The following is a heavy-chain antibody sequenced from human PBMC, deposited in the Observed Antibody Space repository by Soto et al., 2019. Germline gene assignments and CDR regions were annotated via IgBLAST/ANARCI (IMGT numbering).Heavy chain of an antibody. CDR1: GGSVSSNSYS. CDR2: IYSTENT. J-gene: IGHJ6*02. D-gene: IGHD2-2*03. CDR3: ARLNGYCVSTGCHGYYGMDV. Sequence: QLQLQESGPGLVKPSETLSLTCTVSGGSVSSNSYSWGWIRQSPGKGLEWIGTIYSTENTYYHPSLRSRVTISVDTSMNEFSLRLSSVTAADTAVYYCARLNGYCVSTGCHGYYGMDVWGQGTTVTVSS. V-gene: IGHV4-39*01.